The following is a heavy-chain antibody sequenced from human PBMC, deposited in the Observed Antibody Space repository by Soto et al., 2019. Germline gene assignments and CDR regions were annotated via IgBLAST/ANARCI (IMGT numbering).Heavy chain of an antibody. V-gene: IGHV3-23*01. Sequence: GGSLRVSSAASGFTFSNYAMNWVRQSRRKGLEWVSVISTGGGGAYYANSVQGRFTISRDNSKNTLFLQMNSLRDEDTAIYCRVTERRGSFDFWGRGTMVTVSS. CDR1: GFTFSNYA. D-gene: IGHD5-12*01. CDR2: ISTGGGGA. CDR3: VTERRGSFDF. J-gene: IGHJ3*01.